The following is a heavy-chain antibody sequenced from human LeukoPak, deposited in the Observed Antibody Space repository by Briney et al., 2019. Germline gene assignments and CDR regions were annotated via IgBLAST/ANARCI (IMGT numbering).Heavy chain of an antibody. CDR1: GFTFSNCA. V-gene: IGHV3-30-3*01. J-gene: IGHJ4*02. D-gene: IGHD6-6*01. CDR3: PKGMSSSSVFDY. Sequence: GGSLRLSCAASGFTFSNCAIHWVRQAPGKGLEWVAIVSYDGSNKYSADSVKGRFTISRDNSKNTLYLQMNSLRAEDTAVYYCPKGMSSSSVFDYWGQGTLVTVSS. CDR2: VSYDGSNK.